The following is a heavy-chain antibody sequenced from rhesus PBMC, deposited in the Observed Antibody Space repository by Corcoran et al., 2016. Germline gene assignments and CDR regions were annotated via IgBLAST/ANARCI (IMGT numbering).Heavy chain of an antibody. CDR1: GYSISSGYY. J-gene: IGHJ4*01. CDR2: KTYSGST. D-gene: IGHD5-42*01. V-gene: IGHV4-122*02. CDR3: AREGYSGYSYNIDY. Sequence: QVQLQESGPGLVKPSETLSLTCAVSGYSISSGYYWSWIRQPPGKGREGIGYKTYSGSTSYNPALKSRVTISRDTSKNQFSLKLSSVTAADTAVYYCAREGYSGYSYNIDYWGQGVLVTVSS.